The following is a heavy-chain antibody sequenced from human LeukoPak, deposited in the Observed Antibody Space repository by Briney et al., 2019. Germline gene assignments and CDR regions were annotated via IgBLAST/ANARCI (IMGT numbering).Heavy chain of an antibody. CDR2: IWYDGSNK. CDR1: GFTFSSYG. V-gene: IGHV3-33*01. Sequence: PGRSLRLSCAASGFTFSSYGMHWVRQAPGKGLEWVAVIWYDGSNKYYADSVKGRFTISRDNSKNTLYLQMNSLRAEDTAVYYCARDDVTARHFDYWGQGTLVTVSS. D-gene: IGHD2-21*02. J-gene: IGHJ4*02. CDR3: ARDDVTARHFDY.